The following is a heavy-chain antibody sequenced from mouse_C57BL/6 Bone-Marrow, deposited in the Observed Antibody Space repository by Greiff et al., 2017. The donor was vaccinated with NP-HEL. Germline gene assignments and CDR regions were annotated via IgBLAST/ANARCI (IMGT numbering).Heavy chain of an antibody. Sequence: EVKVEESGGGLVQPGGSLKLSCAASGFTFSDYYMYWVRQTPEKRLEWVAYISNGGGSTYYPDTVKGRFTISRDNAKNTLYLQMSRLKSEDTAMYYCAGRDWYFDVWGTGTTVTVSS. D-gene: IGHD1-1*01. CDR3: AGRDWYFDV. V-gene: IGHV5-12*01. J-gene: IGHJ1*03. CDR2: ISNGGGST. CDR1: GFTFSDYY.